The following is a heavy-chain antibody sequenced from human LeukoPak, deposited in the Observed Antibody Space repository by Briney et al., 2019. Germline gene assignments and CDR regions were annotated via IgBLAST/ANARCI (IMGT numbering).Heavy chain of an antibody. D-gene: IGHD1-26*01. CDR1: GLTFSSYA. Sequence: GGSLRLSCAASGLTFSSYAMSWVRQAPGKGLKWVSAISGSGGSTYYADSVKGRFTISRDNSKNTLYLQMNSLRAEDTAVYYCAKVPSGSYGYFDYWGQGTLVTVSS. J-gene: IGHJ4*02. V-gene: IGHV3-23*01. CDR3: AKVPSGSYGYFDY. CDR2: ISGSGGST.